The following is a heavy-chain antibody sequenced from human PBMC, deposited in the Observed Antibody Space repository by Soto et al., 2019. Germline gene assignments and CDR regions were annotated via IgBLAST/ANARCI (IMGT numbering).Heavy chain of an antibody. CDR1: SGFTFNDYA. CDR2: LSGSGGST. CDR3: AKASGRIRFLPDDF. Sequence: GWSLRLSCAASSGFTFNDYAMNWVRQASGKGLEWVSGLSGSGGSTHYADSVKGRFTVSRDNPRNTLYLQMDSLRVEDTAIYYCAKASGRIRFLPDDFWGQGTLVTVSS. V-gene: IGHV3-23*01. D-gene: IGHD3-10*01. J-gene: IGHJ4*02.